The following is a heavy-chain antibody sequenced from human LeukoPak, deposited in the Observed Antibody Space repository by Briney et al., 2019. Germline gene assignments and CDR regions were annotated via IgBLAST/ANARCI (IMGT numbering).Heavy chain of an antibody. Sequence: ASVKVSCKASGYTFTSYYMHWVRQAPGQGLEWMGWINPNSGGTNYAQKFQGRVTMTRDTSISTAYMELSRLRSDDTAVYYCARVVGATPADAFDIWGQGTMVTVSS. D-gene: IGHD1-26*01. J-gene: IGHJ3*02. CDR3: ARVVGATPADAFDI. V-gene: IGHV1-2*02. CDR1: GYTFTSYY. CDR2: INPNSGGT.